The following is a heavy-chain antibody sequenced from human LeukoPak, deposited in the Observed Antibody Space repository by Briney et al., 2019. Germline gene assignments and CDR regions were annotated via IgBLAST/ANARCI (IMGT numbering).Heavy chain of an antibody. Sequence: AASVKVSCKASGYTFTGYYMHWVRQAPGQGLEWMGWINPNSGGTNYAQKFQGRVTMTRDTSISTAYMELSRLRSDDTAVYYCASHRYSSSWYYFDYWGQGTLVTVSS. V-gene: IGHV1-2*02. CDR3: ASHRYSSSWYYFDY. CDR2: INPNSGGT. CDR1: GYTFTGYY. J-gene: IGHJ4*02. D-gene: IGHD6-13*01.